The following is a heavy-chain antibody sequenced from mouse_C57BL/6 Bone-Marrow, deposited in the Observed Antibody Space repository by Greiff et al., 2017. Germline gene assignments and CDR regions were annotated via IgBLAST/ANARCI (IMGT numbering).Heavy chain of an antibody. Sequence: VKLQQPGAELVRPGSSVKLSCKASGYTFTSYWMHWVKQRPIQGLEWIGNIDPSDSETHYNQKFKDKATLTVNKSSSTAYMQLSSLTSEDSAVYYCARGYYYGSSYHFDYWGQGTTLTVSS. V-gene: IGHV1-52*01. CDR1: GYTFTSYW. CDR3: ARGYYYGSSYHFDY. J-gene: IGHJ2*01. D-gene: IGHD1-1*01. CDR2: IDPSDSET.